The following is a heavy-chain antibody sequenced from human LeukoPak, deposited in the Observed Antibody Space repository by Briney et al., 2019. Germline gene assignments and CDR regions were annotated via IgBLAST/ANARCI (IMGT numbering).Heavy chain of an antibody. CDR3: ARDGFGESYNFDY. Sequence: DSIQGRFTISRDNAENSLYLQMNSLRAEDTAVYYCARDGFGESYNFDYWGQGTLVTVSS. J-gene: IGHJ4*02. D-gene: IGHD3-10*01. V-gene: IGHV3-21*06.